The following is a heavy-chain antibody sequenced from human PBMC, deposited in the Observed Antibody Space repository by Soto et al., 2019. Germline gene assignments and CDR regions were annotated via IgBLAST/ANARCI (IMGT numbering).Heavy chain of an antibody. Sequence: QVQLQESGPGLVKPSGTLSLTCAVSSGSISSSNWWSWVRQPPGKGLEWIGEIYDSGSTNYNPSLQSLVTISVDKYKNQFSLKLSSVTAADTAVYYCARDPRRDGLRVLDYWGQGTLVTVSS. CDR2: IYDSGST. D-gene: IGHD5-12*01. V-gene: IGHV4-4*02. J-gene: IGHJ4*02. CDR1: SGSISSSNW. CDR3: ARDPRRDGLRVLDY.